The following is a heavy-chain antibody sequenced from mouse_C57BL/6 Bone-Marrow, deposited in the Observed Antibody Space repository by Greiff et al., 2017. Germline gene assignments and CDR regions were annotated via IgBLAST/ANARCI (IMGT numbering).Heavy chain of an antibody. CDR3: ARGLNRAFDAMDY. Sequence: VQLQQSGPELVKPGASVKIPCKASGYTFTDYNMDWVKQSHGKSLEWIGDINPNNGGTIYNQKFKGKATLTVDKSSSTAYMELRSLTSEDTAVYYCARGLNRAFDAMDYWGQGTSVTVSS. V-gene: IGHV1-18*01. J-gene: IGHJ4*01. D-gene: IGHD2-2*01. CDR2: INPNNGGT. CDR1: GYTFTDYN.